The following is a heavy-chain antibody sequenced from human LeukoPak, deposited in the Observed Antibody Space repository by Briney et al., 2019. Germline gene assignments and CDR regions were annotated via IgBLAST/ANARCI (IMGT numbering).Heavy chain of an antibody. CDR3: ARGVEPLAANALAY. J-gene: IGHJ4*02. Sequence: GGSLRLSCAASGFTVITNDMTWVRQAPGKGLEWVSVLYSDGNTKYADSVQGRFTISRDNSKNTLYLEMNSLSPDDAAVYYCARGVEPLAANALAYWGQGTLVTVSS. D-gene: IGHD1-14*01. V-gene: IGHV3-53*01. CDR1: GFTVITND. CDR2: LYSDGNT.